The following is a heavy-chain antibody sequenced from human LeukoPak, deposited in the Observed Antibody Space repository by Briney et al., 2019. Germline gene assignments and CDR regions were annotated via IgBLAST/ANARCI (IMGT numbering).Heavy chain of an antibody. CDR1: GASISSYY. CDR2: IFYTGTT. Sequence: SSETLSLTCTVSGASISSYYWSWIRQPPGKGLEWIAYIFYTGTTNYNPSLKSRVTIPVDTSKNQFSLKLSSVTAADTAVYYCAKSYGDYGVYYYYYYMDVWGKGTTVTVSS. J-gene: IGHJ6*03. D-gene: IGHD4-17*01. V-gene: IGHV4-59*01. CDR3: AKSYGDYGVYYYYYYMDV.